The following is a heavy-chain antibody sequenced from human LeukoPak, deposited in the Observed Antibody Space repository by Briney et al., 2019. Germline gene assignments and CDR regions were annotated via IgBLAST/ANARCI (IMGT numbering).Heavy chain of an antibody. CDR2: ISQDGDEK. J-gene: IGHJ4*02. CDR1: HFVFSSYW. CDR3: ARGGPVPAALYYFDY. Sequence: GGSLRLSCAASHFVFSSYWMSWVRQTPGKGLEWVASISQDGDEKYYLESVKGRFTISRDNARNSLYLQMNSLRAEDTAMYYCARGGPVPAALYYFDYWGQGTLVTVSS. D-gene: IGHD2-2*01. V-gene: IGHV3-7*01.